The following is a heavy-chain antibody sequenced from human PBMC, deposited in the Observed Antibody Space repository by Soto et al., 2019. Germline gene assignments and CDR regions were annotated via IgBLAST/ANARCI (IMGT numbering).Heavy chain of an antibody. Sequence: GESLKISCKASGYSFTNYWIGWVRQMPGKGLEWMGVIYPGDSDTKYSPSFQGQVTISADKSISTAYLQWSSLKASDTAMYYCARLDDYLWGNQNWFDPWGQGTLVTVSS. CDR2: IYPGDSDT. CDR1: GYSFTNYW. D-gene: IGHD3-16*01. V-gene: IGHV5-51*01. CDR3: ARLDDYLWGNQNWFDP. J-gene: IGHJ5*02.